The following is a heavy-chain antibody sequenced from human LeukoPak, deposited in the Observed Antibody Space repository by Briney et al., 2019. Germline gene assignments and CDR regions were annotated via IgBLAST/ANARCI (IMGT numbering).Heavy chain of an antibody. Sequence: SETLSLTCTVSGGSISSSSYYWGWIRQPPGKGLEWIGSIYYSGGTYSNPSLKSRVTISVDTSKNQFSLKLSSVTAADTAVYYCASGNGTYYSFYGMDVWRQGTTVTVSS. CDR2: IYYSGGT. D-gene: IGHD1-14*01. CDR3: ASGNGTYYSFYGMDV. V-gene: IGHV4-39*01. J-gene: IGHJ6*02. CDR1: GGSISSSSYY.